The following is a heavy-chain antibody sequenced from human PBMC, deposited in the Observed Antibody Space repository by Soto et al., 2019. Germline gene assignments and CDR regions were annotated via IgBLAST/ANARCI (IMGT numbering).Heavy chain of an antibody. Sequence: EVQLVESGGGLGQPGGSLRLSCEVSGFTFGDYAMSWFRQAPGKGLEWVSYISTSSRTTYYADSVKGRFTISRDNAKNSLSLQMNSLRDEDTAVYYCARRGYSYGYFDHWGQGTLVTVSS. CDR1: GFTFGDYA. CDR2: ISTSSRTT. V-gene: IGHV3-48*02. CDR3: ARRGYSYGYFDH. D-gene: IGHD5-18*01. J-gene: IGHJ4*02.